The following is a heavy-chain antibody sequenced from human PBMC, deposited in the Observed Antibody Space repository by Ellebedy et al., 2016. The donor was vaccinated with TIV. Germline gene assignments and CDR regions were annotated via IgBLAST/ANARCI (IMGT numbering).Heavy chain of an antibody. Sequence: PGGSLRLSCVASGFTFNSYVMSWVRQAPGKGLEWVSAISASGHRTFYADSVKGRFTISRDNSNNTLLLQMYSLRVDDTAVYYCAKARRGDYVIFGLDVWGQGTTVPVSS. CDR3: AKARRGDYVIFGLDV. D-gene: IGHD4-17*01. CDR2: ISASGHRT. V-gene: IGHV3-23*01. CDR1: GFTFNSYV. J-gene: IGHJ6*02.